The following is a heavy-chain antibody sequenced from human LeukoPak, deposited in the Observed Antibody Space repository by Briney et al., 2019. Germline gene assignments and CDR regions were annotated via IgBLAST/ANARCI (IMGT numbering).Heavy chain of an antibody. CDR1: GGSISSSSYY. CDR3: ARQKQWLGKIDY. CDR2: IYYSGST. D-gene: IGHD6-19*01. J-gene: IGHJ4*02. Sequence: SETLSLTCTVSGGSISSSSYYWGWIRQPPGKGLERIGSIYYSGSTYYNPSLKSRVTISVDTSKNQFSLKLSSVTAADTAVYYCARQKQWLGKIDYWGQGTLVTVSS. V-gene: IGHV4-39*01.